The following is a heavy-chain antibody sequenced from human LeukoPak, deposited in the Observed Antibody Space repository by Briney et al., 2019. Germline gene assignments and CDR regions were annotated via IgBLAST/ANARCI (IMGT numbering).Heavy chain of an antibody. J-gene: IGHJ4*02. V-gene: IGHV4-61*05. Sequence: SETLSLTCTVSGASTNRRASANSYYWSRIRQVPGKGLEWIGNIYNIGSTTYKPSLRSRVTMSIDMSKKQLSLRLTSVTAADTAVYFCATNSSGSALDYWGQGILVTVSS. CDR3: ATNSSGSALDY. CDR1: GASTNRRASANSYY. D-gene: IGHD3-22*01. CDR2: IYNIGST.